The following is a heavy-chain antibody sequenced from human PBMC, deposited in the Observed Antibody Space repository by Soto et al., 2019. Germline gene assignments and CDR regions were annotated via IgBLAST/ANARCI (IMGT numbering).Heavy chain of an antibody. V-gene: IGHV1-24*01. CDR3: ATDFHNYYGSGSYYP. D-gene: IGHD3-10*01. CDR1: GYTLTELS. Sequence: GASVKVSCKVSGYTLTELSMHWVRQAPGKGLEWMGGFDPEDGETIYAQKFQGRVTMTEDTSTDTAYMELSSLRSEDTAVYYCATDFHNYYGSGSYYPWGQGTLGTSPQ. CDR2: FDPEDGET. J-gene: IGHJ5*02.